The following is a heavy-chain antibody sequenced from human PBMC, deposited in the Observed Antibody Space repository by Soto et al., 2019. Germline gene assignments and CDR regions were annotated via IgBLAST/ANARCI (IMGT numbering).Heavy chain of an antibody. V-gene: IGHV3-30-3*01. J-gene: IGHJ4*02. CDR2: ISYDGSNK. CDR1: GFTFSSYA. Sequence: QVPLVESGGGVVQPGRSLRLSCAASGFTFSSYAMHWVRQAPGKGLEWVAVISYDGSNKYYADSVKGRFTISRDNSKNTLYLQMNSLRAEDTAVYYCARGSGWYDYWGQGTLVTVSS. CDR3: ARGSGWYDY. D-gene: IGHD6-19*01.